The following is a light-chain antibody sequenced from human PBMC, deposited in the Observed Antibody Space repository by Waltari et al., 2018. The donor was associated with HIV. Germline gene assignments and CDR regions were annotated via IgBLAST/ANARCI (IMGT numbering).Light chain of an antibody. J-gene: IGLJ3*02. CDR2: DVS. CDR3: CSYAGSRTWV. CDR1: SSDIGGYNY. Sequence: QSALTQPASVSGSPGQSITISCTGTSSDIGGYNYVSWYPQHPGKAPKLMIYDVSKRPSGVSNRVSGSKACNTASLTISGLQAEDETDYYCCSYAGSRTWVFGGGTKLTVL. V-gene: IGLV2-23*02.